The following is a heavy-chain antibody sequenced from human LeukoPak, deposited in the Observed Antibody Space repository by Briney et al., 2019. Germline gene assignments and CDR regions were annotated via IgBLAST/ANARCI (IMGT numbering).Heavy chain of an antibody. CDR1: GFTFSSYA. V-gene: IGHV3-30*04. D-gene: IGHD7-27*01. CDR3: ARVANWARPYFDY. CDR2: ISYDGSNK. Sequence: PGGSLRLSCAASGFTFSSYAMHWVRQAPGKGLEWVAVISYDGSNKYYADSVKGRFTISRDNSKNTLYLQMNSLRAEDTAVYYCARVANWARPYFDYWGQGTLVTVSS. J-gene: IGHJ4*02.